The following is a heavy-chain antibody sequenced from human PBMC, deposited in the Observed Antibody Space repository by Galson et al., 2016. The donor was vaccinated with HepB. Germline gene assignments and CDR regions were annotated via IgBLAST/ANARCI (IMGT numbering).Heavy chain of an antibody. D-gene: IGHD3-22*01. CDR3: ARDSSAYYYDSSGPFDY. J-gene: IGHJ4*02. CDR2: INSDGSST. V-gene: IGHV3-74*01. CDR1: GFTFTSYW. Sequence: SLRLSCAASGFTFTSYWMHWVRQAPGEGLVWVSRINSDGSSTTYADSVKGRFTISRDNAKNTLFLQMNSLRAEDTAVYYCARDSSAYYYDSSGPFDYWGQGTLVTVSS.